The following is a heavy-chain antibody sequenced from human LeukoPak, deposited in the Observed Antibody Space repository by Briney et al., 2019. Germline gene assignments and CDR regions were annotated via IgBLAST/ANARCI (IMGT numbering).Heavy chain of an antibody. Sequence: PGGSLRLSCAASGFTFNSYWMNWVRQAPGKGLVWVSHINRDGSSTNYADSVKGRFTISRDNAKNTLSLQMNSLRAEDTAVYYCARDYQYGLDVWGQGTTVTVSS. CDR3: ARDYQYGLDV. J-gene: IGHJ6*02. CDR2: INRDGSST. CDR1: GFTFNSYW. V-gene: IGHV3-74*01.